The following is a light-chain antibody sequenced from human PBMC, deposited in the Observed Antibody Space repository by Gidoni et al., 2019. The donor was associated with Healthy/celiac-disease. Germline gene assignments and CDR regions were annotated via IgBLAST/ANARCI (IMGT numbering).Light chain of an antibody. CDR2: GAS. Sequence: EIVMTQSPATLSVSPGERATLSCRASQSVSSNLAWYQQTPGQAPRLLIYGASTRATGIPSRFSGSGSGTEFTLTISSLQSEDFAVYYCQQYNNLPWTFGQGTKVEIK. CDR1: QSVSSN. J-gene: IGKJ1*01. V-gene: IGKV3-15*01. CDR3: QQYNNLPWT.